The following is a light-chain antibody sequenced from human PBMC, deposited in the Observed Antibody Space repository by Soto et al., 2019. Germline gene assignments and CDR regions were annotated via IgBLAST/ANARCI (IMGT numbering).Light chain of an antibody. Sequence: DIQMTQSPSSLSASVGDRVTITCRASQGISNYLAWYQQKPGKVPKLLIYAASTLQSGVPSRFSGSGSGTDFTLTISSLQPEDVATYYCQKYNSAPRDTFGQGTKVEIK. CDR1: QGISNY. CDR3: QKYNSAPRDT. J-gene: IGKJ1*01. CDR2: AAS. V-gene: IGKV1-27*01.